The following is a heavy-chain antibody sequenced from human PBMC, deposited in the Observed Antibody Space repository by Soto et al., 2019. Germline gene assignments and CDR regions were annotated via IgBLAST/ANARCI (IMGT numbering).Heavy chain of an antibody. V-gene: IGHV3-21*01. CDR1: GFTFSSYS. CDR3: ARDPSKYDSLTGWFDP. D-gene: IGHD3-22*01. CDR2: ISSSSSYI. Sequence: GGSLRLSCAASGFTFSSYSMNWVRQAPGKGLEWVSSISSSSSYIYYADSVKGRFTISRDNAKNSLYLQMNSLRAEDTAVYYCARDPSKYDSLTGWFDPWGQGTLVTVSS. J-gene: IGHJ5*02.